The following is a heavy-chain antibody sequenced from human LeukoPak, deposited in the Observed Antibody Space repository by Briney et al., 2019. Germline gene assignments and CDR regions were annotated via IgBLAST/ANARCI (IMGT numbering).Heavy chain of an antibody. D-gene: IGHD6-19*01. CDR1: GYTFTSSA. CDR2: IVVGSGNT. Sequence: GASVKVSCKASGYTFTSSAMQWVRQARGQRLEWIGWIVVGSGNTNYAQKFQERVTITRDMSTSTAYMELSSLRSEDTAVYYCAADLAGYSSGWYQEYWGQGTLVTVSS. J-gene: IGHJ4*02. CDR3: AADLAGYSSGWYQEY. V-gene: IGHV1-58*02.